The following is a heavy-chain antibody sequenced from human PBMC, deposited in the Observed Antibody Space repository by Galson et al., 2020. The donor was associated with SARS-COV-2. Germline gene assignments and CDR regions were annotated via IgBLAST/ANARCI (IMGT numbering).Heavy chain of an antibody. Sequence: TGGSLRLSCVASGFSLSTYTMTWVRQAPGKGLEWLSTINSNRAAIYYADSVKGRFTISRDNAKSSVYLEMSSLRVEDTAIYFCATPPPRGDDTSDSYSRLYNMDVWGQGTAVIVSS. CDR1: GFSLSTYT. CDR3: ATPPPRGDDTSDSYSRLYNMDV. CDR2: INSNRAAI. D-gene: IGHD2-21*01. V-gene: IGHV3-21*01. J-gene: IGHJ6*02.